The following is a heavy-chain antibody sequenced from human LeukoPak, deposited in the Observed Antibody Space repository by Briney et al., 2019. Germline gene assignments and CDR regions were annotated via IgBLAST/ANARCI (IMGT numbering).Heavy chain of an antibody. CDR1: GFTFSSFP. D-gene: IGHD1-26*01. CDR3: ARDLSNDCSGGYWAANCFDP. Sequence: PGRSLRLSCAASGFTFSSFPIHWVRQAPGTGLEWLALISCDGSGKYYADSVKGRFTISRDNSKNTLYLQMNSLSAEDTAVYYCARDLSNDCSGGYWAANCFDPWGQGTPVTVSS. V-gene: IGHV3-30*04. CDR2: ISCDGSGK. J-gene: IGHJ5*02.